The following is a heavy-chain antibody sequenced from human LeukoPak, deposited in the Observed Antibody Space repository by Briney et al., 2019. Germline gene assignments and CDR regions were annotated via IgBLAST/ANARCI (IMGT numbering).Heavy chain of an antibody. D-gene: IGHD6-13*01. CDR1: GGSISSSSYY. V-gene: IGHV4-39*07. J-gene: IGHJ4*02. CDR2: IYHSGST. Sequence: NPSETLSLTCTVSGGSISSSSYYWGWIRQPPGKGLEWIGTIYHSGSTYYNPSLKTRVTISVDTSKNQFSLKLSSVTAADTAVYYCARNDSSTWYQFDYWGQGTLVTASS. CDR3: ARNDSSTWYQFDY.